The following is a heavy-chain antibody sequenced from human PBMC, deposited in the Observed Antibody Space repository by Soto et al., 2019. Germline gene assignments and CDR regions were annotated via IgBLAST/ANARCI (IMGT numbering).Heavy chain of an antibody. V-gene: IGHV5-51*01. J-gene: IGHJ5*02. CDR2: IFPSDTDT. CDR1: GYSFSTYW. CDR3: ARKDKSGYFNWFDP. D-gene: IGHD3-22*01. Sequence: GESLKISCKTSGYSFSTYWIGWVRQMPGKGLEWMGIIFPSDTDTRYSPSFQGQVTISADRSTSTVFRQWASLKASDTAVYFCARKDKSGYFNWFDPWGQGTLVTVS.